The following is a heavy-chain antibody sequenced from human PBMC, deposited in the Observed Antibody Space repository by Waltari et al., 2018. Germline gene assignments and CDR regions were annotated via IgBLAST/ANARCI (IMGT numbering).Heavy chain of an antibody. CDR2: IYYSGST. D-gene: IGHD6-13*01. CDR1: GCSISSSSYY. J-gene: IGHJ6*02. CDR3: ARRVEYSSSWYYYYYYGMDV. V-gene: IGHV4-39*01. Sequence: QLQLQESGPGLVKPSETLSLTCTVSGCSISSSSYYWGWIRQPPGKGLEWIGSIYYSGSTYYNPSLKSRVTISVDTSKNQFSLKLSSVTAADTAVYYCARRVEYSSSWYYYYYYGMDVWGQGTTVTVSS.